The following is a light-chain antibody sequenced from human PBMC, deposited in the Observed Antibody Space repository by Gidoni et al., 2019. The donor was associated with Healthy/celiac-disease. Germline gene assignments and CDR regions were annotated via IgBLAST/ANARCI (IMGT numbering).Light chain of an antibody. J-gene: IGKJ5*01. CDR2: EVS. Sequence: DIVMPQPQLSLSVTPGQPASFSCKSSQSLLHRDGKTYLYWYLQKPGQPPQLLIYEVSTRFAGVPDRFSGSGSGTDFTLKSSRVEDEDVGVYYCMQSIQLPPTFGQGTRLEIK. V-gene: IGKV2D-29*01. CDR1: QSLLHRDGKTY. CDR3: MQSIQLPPT.